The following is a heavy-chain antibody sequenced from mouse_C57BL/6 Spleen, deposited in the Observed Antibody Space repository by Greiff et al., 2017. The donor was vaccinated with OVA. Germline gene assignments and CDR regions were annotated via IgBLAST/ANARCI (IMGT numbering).Heavy chain of an antibody. D-gene: IGHD2-3*01. CDR2: IRNKANGYTT. J-gene: IGHJ4*01. CDR3: ARLLYDGYYVEGTDAMDY. V-gene: IGHV7-3*01. Sequence: EVQLVESGGGLVQPGGSLSLSCAASGFTFTDYYMSWVRQPPGKALEWLGFIRNKANGYTTEYSASVKGRFTISRDNSQSILYLQMNALRAEDSATYYCARLLYDGYYVEGTDAMDYWGQGTSVTVSS. CDR1: GFTFTDYY.